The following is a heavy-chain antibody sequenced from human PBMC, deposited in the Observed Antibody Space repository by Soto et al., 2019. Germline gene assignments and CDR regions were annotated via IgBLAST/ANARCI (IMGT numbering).Heavy chain of an antibody. Sequence: EVQLVESGGGLLKPGGSLRLSCAASGFTFSSYSMNWVRQAPGKGLEWVSSISSSSSYIYYADSVKGRFTISRDNAKNSLYLQMNSLRAEDTAVYYCARDKYSPKHYIWGSKDAFDIWGQGTMVTVSS. CDR1: GFTFSSYS. V-gene: IGHV3-21*01. D-gene: IGHD3-16*01. J-gene: IGHJ3*02. CDR2: ISSSSSYI. CDR3: ARDKYSPKHYIWGSKDAFDI.